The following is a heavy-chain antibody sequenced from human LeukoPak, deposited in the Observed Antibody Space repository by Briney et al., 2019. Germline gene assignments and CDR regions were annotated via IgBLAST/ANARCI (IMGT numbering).Heavy chain of an antibody. CDR2: ISSSSSYI. CDR1: GFTFSSYS. V-gene: IGHV3-21*01. Sequence: GGSLRLSCAASGFTFSSYSMNWVRQAPGKGLEWVSSISSSSSYIYYADSVKGRLTISRDNAKNSLYLQMNSLRAEDTAVYYCARELVQEGGGFDIWGQGTMVTVSS. J-gene: IGHJ3*02. CDR3: ARELVQEGGGFDI. D-gene: IGHD6-13*01.